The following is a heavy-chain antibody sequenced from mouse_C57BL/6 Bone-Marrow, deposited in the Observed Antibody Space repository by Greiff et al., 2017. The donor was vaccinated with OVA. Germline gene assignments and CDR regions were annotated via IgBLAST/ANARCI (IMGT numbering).Heavy chain of an antibody. CDR2: IYPGDGDT. CDR1: GYAFSSYW. J-gene: IGHJ1*03. Sequence: LQESGAELVKPGASVKISCKASGYAFSSYWMNWVKQRPGKGLEWIGQIYPGDGDTNYNGKFKGKATLTADKSSSTAYMQLSSLTSEDSAVYFCARSFFYWYFDVWGTGTTVTVSS. CDR3: ARSFFYWYFDV. V-gene: IGHV1-80*01.